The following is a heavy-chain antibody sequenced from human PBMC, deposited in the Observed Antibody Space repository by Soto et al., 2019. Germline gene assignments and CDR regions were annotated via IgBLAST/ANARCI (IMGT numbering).Heavy chain of an antibody. CDR2: INSDGSTT. J-gene: IGHJ3*02. V-gene: IGHV3-74*01. D-gene: IGHD1-26*01. CDR3: ARVGPYDAFDI. Sequence: PGGSLRLSCAASGFTFSSYWMHWVRQAPGKGLVWVSRINSDGSTTNYADSVKGRFTISRDNAKNTLYLQMNSLRAEDTAVYYCARVGPYDAFDIWGQGTMVTVSS. CDR1: GFTFSSYW.